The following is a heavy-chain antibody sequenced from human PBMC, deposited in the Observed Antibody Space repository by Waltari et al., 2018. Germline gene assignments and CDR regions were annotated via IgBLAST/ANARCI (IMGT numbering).Heavy chain of an antibody. V-gene: IGHV3-48*01. Sequence: EVQLVESGGGLVQPGGSRRLSCAASGFTFSSYSMEVVRRAPGKGLEWVSYISTRSSTIYYADSVKGRFPISRDNAKNSLYLQMNSLRAEDTAVYYCAREGGDSFDYWGQGTLVTFSS. CDR1: GFTFSSYS. J-gene: IGHJ4*02. CDR2: ISTRSSTI. CDR3: AREGGDSFDY. D-gene: IGHD2-21*02.